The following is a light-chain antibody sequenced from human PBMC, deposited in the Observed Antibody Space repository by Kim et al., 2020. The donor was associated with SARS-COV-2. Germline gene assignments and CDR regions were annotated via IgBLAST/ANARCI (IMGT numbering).Light chain of an antibody. CDR2: GAS. J-gene: IGKJ5*01. CDR1: QSVSSSY. Sequence: PGERATLSCRASQSVSSSYLAWYQQKPGQAPRLLIYGASSRATGIPDRFSGSGSRTDFTLTISRLEPEDFAVYYCQQYGSSPPITFGQGTRLEIK. CDR3: QQYGSSPPIT. V-gene: IGKV3-20*01.